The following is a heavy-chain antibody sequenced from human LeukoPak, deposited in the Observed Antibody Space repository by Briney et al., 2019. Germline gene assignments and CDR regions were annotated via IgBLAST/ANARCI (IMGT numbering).Heavy chain of an antibody. CDR3: ARVVITGSQQFFDY. CDR1: GGSISSYY. CDR2: IYTSGST. D-gene: IGHD1-20*01. Sequence: SETLSLTCTVSGGSISSYYWSWIRQPAGKGLEWIGRIYTSGSTNYNPSLKSRVTMSVDTSKNQFSLKLSSVTAADTAVYYCARVVITGSQQFFDYWGQGSLVTVSS. V-gene: IGHV4-4*07. J-gene: IGHJ4*02.